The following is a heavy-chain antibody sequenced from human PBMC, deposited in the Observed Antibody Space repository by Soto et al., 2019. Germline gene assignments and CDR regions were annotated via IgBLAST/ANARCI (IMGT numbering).Heavy chain of an antibody. D-gene: IGHD3-10*01. CDR1: GFTFSDHY. CDR2: SKNKANIYAT. V-gene: IGHV3-72*01. J-gene: IGHJ3*01. CDR3: VRSGGAADAFHC. Sequence: EVQLVESGGGLVQPGGSLRLSCTVSGFTFSDHYMDWVRQAPGKGLEWVGRSKNKANIYATEYAASVKGRFTISRDDSENSLCLQMNSLKTDDAAVYYCVRSGGAADAFHCWGQGTGVTVSS.